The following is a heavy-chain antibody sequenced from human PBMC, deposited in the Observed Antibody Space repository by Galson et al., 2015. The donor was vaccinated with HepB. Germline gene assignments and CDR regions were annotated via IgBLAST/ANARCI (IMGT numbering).Heavy chain of an antibody. J-gene: IGHJ5*02. CDR2: IYYSGST. Sequence: TFSSYAMNWIRQPPGKGLEWIGSIYYSGSTYYNPSLKSRVTISVDTSKDQFSLKLSSVTAADTAVYYCARHGYSNWFDPWGQGTLVTVSS. V-gene: IGHV4-39*01. CDR3: ARHGYSNWFDP. CDR1: TFSSYA. D-gene: IGHD5-18*01.